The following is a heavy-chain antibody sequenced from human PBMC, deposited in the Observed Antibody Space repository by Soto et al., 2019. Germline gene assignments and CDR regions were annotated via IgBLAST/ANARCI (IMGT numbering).Heavy chain of an antibody. Sequence: SDTLSLTCDVSGGSFTSYYWSWIRQPPGKGLEWIGEINHSGFTNYNPSLTGRVTISLDTSKSQVPLKLTSLTAADTCFYFCARGHGRFAHWGQGTLVTVSS. CDR3: ARGHGRFAH. V-gene: IGHV4-34*01. J-gene: IGHJ4*02. CDR2: INHSGFT. CDR1: GGSFTSYY.